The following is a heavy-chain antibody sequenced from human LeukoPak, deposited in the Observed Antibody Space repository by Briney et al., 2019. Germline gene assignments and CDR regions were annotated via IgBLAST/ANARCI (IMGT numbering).Heavy chain of an antibody. J-gene: IGHJ4*02. V-gene: IGHV3-73*01. Sequence: GGSLRLSCAASGFTFSGSAMHWVRQASGKGLEWVGRIRSKANSYATAYAASVKGRFTISRDDSKNTAYLQMNSLKTEDTAVYYCTRPYYYDSSGYYRDYWGQGTLVTVSS. CDR1: GFTFSGSA. CDR2: IRSKANSYAT. D-gene: IGHD3-22*01. CDR3: TRPYYYDSSGYYRDY.